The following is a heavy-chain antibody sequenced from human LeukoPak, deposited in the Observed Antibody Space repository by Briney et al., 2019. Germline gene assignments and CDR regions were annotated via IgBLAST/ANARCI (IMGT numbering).Heavy chain of an antibody. CDR3: AKGYGYYYYGMDV. V-gene: IGHV3-23*01. CDR2: ISGSGGNT. CDR1: GFTFSSYA. D-gene: IGHD1-1*01. Sequence: PGGSLRLSCAPSGFTFSSYAMSWVRQAPGTGLEWVSAISGSGGNTYYADSVKGRFTISRDNSKHTLDLQMNSLRAEDTAVYYCAKGYGYYYYGMDVWGQRTTVTVSS. J-gene: IGHJ6*02.